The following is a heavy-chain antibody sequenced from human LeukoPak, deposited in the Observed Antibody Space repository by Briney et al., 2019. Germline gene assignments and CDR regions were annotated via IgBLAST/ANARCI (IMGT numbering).Heavy chain of an antibody. Sequence: SETLSLTCTVSGGSISSYYWSWIRQPPGKGLDWIGYIYYSGSTNYNPSLKSRVTISVDTSKNQFSLKLSSVTAADTAVYYCARGLMVRGVIGYYYYMDVWGKGTTVTVSS. CDR2: IYYSGST. V-gene: IGHV4-59*01. J-gene: IGHJ6*03. CDR1: GGSISSYY. D-gene: IGHD3-10*01. CDR3: ARGLMVRGVIGYYYYMDV.